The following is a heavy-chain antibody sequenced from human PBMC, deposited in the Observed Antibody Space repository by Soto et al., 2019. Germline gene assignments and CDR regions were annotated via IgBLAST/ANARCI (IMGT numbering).Heavy chain of an antibody. CDR1: GYTFTSYG. D-gene: IGHD3-3*01. J-gene: IGHJ5*02. Sequence: QVQLVQSGAEVKKPGASVKVSCKVSGYTFTSYGISWVRQAPGQGLEWMGWISAYNGITNYAQKLQGRVTMTTDTSTSTAYMELRSLRSDDTAVYYCARDTPTGYDFWSGPGNWFDPWGQGTLVTVSS. V-gene: IGHV1-18*01. CDR3: ARDTPTGYDFWSGPGNWFDP. CDR2: ISAYNGIT.